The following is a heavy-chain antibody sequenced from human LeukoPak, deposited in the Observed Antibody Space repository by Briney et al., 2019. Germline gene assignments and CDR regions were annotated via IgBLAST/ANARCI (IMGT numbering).Heavy chain of an antibody. Sequence: GGSRRLSCAASGFTFSSYAMTWVRQGPGKGLEWVSVIGYSGGDIQYADSVKGRFTISRDNSKNTLYLQMNSLRVEDTAVYYCAKYAPPTTVVTRFFDYWGQGTLVTVSS. V-gene: IGHV3-23*01. D-gene: IGHD4-23*01. CDR3: AKYAPPTTVVTRFFDY. CDR1: GFTFSSYA. J-gene: IGHJ4*02. CDR2: IGYSGGDI.